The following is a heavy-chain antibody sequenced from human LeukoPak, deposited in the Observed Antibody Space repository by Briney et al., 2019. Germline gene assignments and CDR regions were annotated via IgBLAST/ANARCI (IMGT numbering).Heavy chain of an antibody. CDR1: GFTLSSYS. CDR2: ISSSSSYI. CDR3: ARGSSSWYYFDY. D-gene: IGHD6-13*01. V-gene: IGHV3-21*01. J-gene: IGHJ4*02. Sequence: GGSLRLSCAASGFTLSSYSMNWVRQAPGKGLEWVSFISSSSSYIYYADSVKGRFTISRDNAKNSLYPQMNSLRAEDTAVYYCARGSSSWYYFDYWGQGTLVTVSS.